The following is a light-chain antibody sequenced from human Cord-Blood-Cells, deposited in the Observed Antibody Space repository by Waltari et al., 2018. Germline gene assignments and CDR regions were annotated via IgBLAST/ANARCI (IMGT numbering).Light chain of an antibody. CDR2: DVS. CDR3: SSYTSSSNVG. CDR1: GSDVGGHTF. Sequence: SAMNPPASLPGSPGQSISVSCPGTGSDVGGHTFVPWYQQHPCKAPKLMIYDVSKRPSGVSNRFCGSKSGNTASLTISGLQAEDEADYYCSSYTSSSNVGFGGGTKLTVL. V-gene: IGLV2-14*01. J-gene: IGLJ2*01.